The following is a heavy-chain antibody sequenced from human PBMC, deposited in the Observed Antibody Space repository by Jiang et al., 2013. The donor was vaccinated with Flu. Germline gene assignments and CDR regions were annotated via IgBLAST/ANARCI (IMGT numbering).Heavy chain of an antibody. CDR1: GFSFPNSW. CDR2: IDPSDSYT. J-gene: IGHJ3*01. Sequence: GAEVKKPGESLRISCKCSGFSFPNSWITWVRQMPGKGLEWMGRIDPSDSYTDYSPSFQGHVTMSVDQSSTTAYPQWDSLQASDTAIYYCARRGDVNSFDVWGKGTMVTVS. D-gene: IGHD3-16*01. CDR3: ARRGDVNSFDV. V-gene: IGHV5-10-1*01.